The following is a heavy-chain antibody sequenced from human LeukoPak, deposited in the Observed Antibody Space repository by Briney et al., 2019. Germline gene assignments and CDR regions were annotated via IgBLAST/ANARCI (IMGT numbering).Heavy chain of an antibody. D-gene: IGHD1-26*01. Sequence: ASVKVSCKASGYTFTSYYMHWVRQTPGQGLEWMGIISPSGGSTSYAQKFQGRVTMTRDTSTSTVYMELSSLRSEDTAVYYCAREGASGFDYWGQGTLVTVSS. CDR3: AREGASGFDY. J-gene: IGHJ4*02. CDR2: ISPSGGST. CDR1: GYTFTSYY. V-gene: IGHV1-46*03.